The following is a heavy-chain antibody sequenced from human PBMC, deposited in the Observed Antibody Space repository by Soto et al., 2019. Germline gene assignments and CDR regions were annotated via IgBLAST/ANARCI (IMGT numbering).Heavy chain of an antibody. CDR3: ATRSQAFDF. CDR2: ISTSEGNT. J-gene: IGHJ4*02. V-gene: IGHV1-18*01. CDR1: GYTFTSYG. Sequence: QVQLVQSGPEVKKPGASVKVSCKTSGYTFTSYGIAWVRQAPGQGLEWMGWISTSEGNTNYAQKFQGRVTMTTDTPASTAYMGLRSLRSDDTAVYYCATRSQAFDFWGQGTLVTVSS.